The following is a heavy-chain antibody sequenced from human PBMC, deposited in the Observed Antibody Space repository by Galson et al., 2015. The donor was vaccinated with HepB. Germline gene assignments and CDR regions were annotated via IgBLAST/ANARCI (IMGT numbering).Heavy chain of an antibody. J-gene: IGHJ4*02. CDR2: ISYSGGTT. CDR1: GFTFGDYA. CDR3: AVALRVRGSGTWSYYFAS. Sequence: SLRLSCAVSGFTFGDYAMNWVRQAPGKGPECVSGISYSGGTTYYADSVKGRFTISSDNSKNTLYLQMKSLRADGTAVYFCAVALRVRGSGTWSYYFASWGQGTLVTVSS. V-gene: IGHV3-23*01. D-gene: IGHD6-13*01.